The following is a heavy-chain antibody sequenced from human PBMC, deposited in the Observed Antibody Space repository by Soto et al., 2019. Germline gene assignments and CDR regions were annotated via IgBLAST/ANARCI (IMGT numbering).Heavy chain of an antibody. Sequence: EVQLLESGGGVVQPGGSLRLSCTASGFTFNTHGMRWVRQAPGKGLVWVSRIYFDGITTNYADSVKGRLTVSRDNATNTVYLHVNTLRDEDTAVSYCARGGAMGVDYWGQGTLVTVSS. V-gene: IGHV3-74*01. J-gene: IGHJ4*02. CDR3: ARGGAMGVDY. D-gene: IGHD1-26*01. CDR1: GFTFNTHG. CDR2: IYFDGITT.